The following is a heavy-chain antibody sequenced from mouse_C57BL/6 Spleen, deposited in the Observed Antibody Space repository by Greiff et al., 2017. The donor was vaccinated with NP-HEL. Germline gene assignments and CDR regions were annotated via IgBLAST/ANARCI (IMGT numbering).Heavy chain of an antibody. Sequence: EVKLMESGGGLVQPGGSLKLSCAASGFTFSDYYMYWVRQTPEKRLEWVAYISNGGGSTYYPDTVKGRFTISRDNAKNTLYLQMSRLKSEDTAMYYCARDYYDYDGAYWGQGTLVTVSA. CDR1: GFTFSDYY. CDR2: ISNGGGST. J-gene: IGHJ3*01. D-gene: IGHD2-4*01. V-gene: IGHV5-12*01. CDR3: ARDYYDYDGAY.